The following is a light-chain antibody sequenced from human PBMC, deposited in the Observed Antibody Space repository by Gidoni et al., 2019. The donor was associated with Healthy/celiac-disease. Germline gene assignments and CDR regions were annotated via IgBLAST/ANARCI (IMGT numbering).Light chain of an antibody. J-gene: IGKJ2*01. Sequence: ESVLTQSPGTLSLSPGESATLSCRASQSVSSSYLAGYQQKPCQAPRLLIYGASSRATVIPDRFSGSGSLTDFTLTISRLEPDDFAVYYCQQYGSSPLYTFGQWTKLEIK. CDR3: QQYGSSPLYT. CDR1: QSVSSSY. CDR2: GAS. V-gene: IGKV3-20*01.